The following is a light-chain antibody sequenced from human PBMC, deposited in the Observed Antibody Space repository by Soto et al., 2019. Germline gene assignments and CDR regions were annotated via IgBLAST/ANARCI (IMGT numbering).Light chain of an antibody. CDR1: SSDVGGYNY. J-gene: IGLJ2*01. CDR2: EVS. CDR3: SLYAGSNNFVV. Sequence: QSALTQPPSASGSPGQSVTISCTGTSSDVGGYNYVSWYQQHPGKAPKLMIYEVSKRPSGVPDRFSGSKSGNTASLTVSGLQADGEADYYCSLYAGSNNFVVFGGGTKLTVL. V-gene: IGLV2-8*01.